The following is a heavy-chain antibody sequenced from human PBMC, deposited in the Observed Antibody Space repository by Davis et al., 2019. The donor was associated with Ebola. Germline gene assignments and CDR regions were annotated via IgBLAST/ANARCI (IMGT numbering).Heavy chain of an antibody. J-gene: IGHJ4*02. V-gene: IGHV3-21*01. CDR1: GFTFSSYS. D-gene: IGHD3-10*01. CDR2: ISSSSNYI. Sequence: GGSLRLSCAASGFTFSSYSMNWVRQAPGKGLEWVSSISSSSNYIYYADSVKGRFTISRDNAKNSLYLQINSLRAEDTAVYYCARDRMVRGVIILDYWGQGTLVTVSS. CDR3: ARDRMVRGVIILDY.